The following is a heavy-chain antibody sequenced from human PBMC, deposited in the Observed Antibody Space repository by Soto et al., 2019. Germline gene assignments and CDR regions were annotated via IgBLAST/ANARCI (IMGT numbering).Heavy chain of an antibody. CDR1: SGPISSYY. V-gene: IGHV4-4*07. CDR2: IYSSGST. D-gene: IGHD6-13*01. Sequence: SSDTLSLTCTVSSGPISSYYWSWIWQPAGKGLEWIGRIYSSGSTLYNPSLKSRVTMSVDTSKNQISLKLSSVTAADTAVYYCAGGAAADYFDYWGQGTLVTVSS. CDR3: AGGAAADYFDY. J-gene: IGHJ4*02.